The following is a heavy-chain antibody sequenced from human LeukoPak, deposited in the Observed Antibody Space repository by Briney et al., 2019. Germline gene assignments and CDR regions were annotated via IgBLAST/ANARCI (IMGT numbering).Heavy chain of an antibody. Sequence: GGSLRLSCAASGFTFSTYLMGWVRQAPGKGLEWVGNIKEDGSEKYYIDSVKGRFTISRDNAKNLLFLQMNSLRAEDTAVYYCTRDEGATETTYRFDHWGQGTLVAVSS. J-gene: IGHJ4*02. V-gene: IGHV3-7*01. CDR1: GFTFSTYL. CDR2: IKEDGSEK. CDR3: TRDEGATETTYRFDH. D-gene: IGHD4-17*01.